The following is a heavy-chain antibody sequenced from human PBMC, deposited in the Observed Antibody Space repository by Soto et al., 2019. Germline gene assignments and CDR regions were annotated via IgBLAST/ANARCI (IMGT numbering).Heavy chain of an antibody. CDR2: ISSSSSYI. V-gene: IGHV3-21*01. D-gene: IGHD2-15*01. J-gene: IGHJ3*02. CDR1: GFTFSSYS. Sequence: GGSLRLSCAASGFTFSSYSMNWVRQAPGKGLEWVSSISSSSSYIYYADSVKGRFTISRDNAKNSLYLQMNSLRAEDTAVYYCAREVRDIVVVVAATPGDAFDIWGQGTMVTVSS. CDR3: AREVRDIVVVVAATPGDAFDI.